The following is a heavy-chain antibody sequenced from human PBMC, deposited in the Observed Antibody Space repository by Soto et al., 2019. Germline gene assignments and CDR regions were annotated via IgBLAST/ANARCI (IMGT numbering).Heavy chain of an antibody. CDR1: GGSINSYC. D-gene: IGHD4-4*01. CDR3: AKHRRTTVAKFYVDN. V-gene: IGHV4-59*08. Sequence: PSETLSLTCTVSGGSINSYCCSWIRQPPGKGLEWIAYIFDSGNANYNPSLKSRVTISVDTSKNQFSLKLTSVTAADTAVYYCAKHRRTTVAKFYVDNWGQGALVTVSS. J-gene: IGHJ4*02. CDR2: IFDSGNA.